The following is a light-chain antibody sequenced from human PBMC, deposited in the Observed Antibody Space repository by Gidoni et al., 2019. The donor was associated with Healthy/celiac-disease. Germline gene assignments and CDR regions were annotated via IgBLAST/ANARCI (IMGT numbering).Light chain of an antibody. J-gene: IGKJ3*01. Sequence: QLTKSPSFLPASVGDRVTITCRASKGISSYLAWYQQQPGKAPKLLIYAASTLQGGVPSRFIGSGSGTEFTLTISSLQPEDFATYSCQQLSSSPLTFGPGTKVDIK. CDR2: AAS. V-gene: IGKV1-9*01. CDR3: QQLSSSPLT. CDR1: KGISSY.